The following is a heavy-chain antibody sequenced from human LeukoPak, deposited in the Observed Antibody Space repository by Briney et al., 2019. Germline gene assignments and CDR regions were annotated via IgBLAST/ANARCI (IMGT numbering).Heavy chain of an antibody. V-gene: IGHV4-39*07. D-gene: IGHD6-13*01. CDR3: AREAAAGRDY. CDR2: IYYSGST. J-gene: IGHJ4*02. Sequence: PSETLSLTYTVSGGSISSSSYYWGWIRQPPGKGLEWIGSIYYSGSTYYNPSLKSRVTISVDTSKNQFSLKLSSVTAADTAVYYCAREAAAGRDYWGQGTLVTVSS. CDR1: GGSISSSSYY.